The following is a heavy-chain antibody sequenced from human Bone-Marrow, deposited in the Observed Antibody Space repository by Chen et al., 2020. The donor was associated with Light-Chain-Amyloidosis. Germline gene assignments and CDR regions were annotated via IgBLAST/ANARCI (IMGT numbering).Heavy chain of an antibody. J-gene: IGHJ3*02. CDR2: IKQSGSDK. Sequence: GGGVVQPGGSLRLSCAASGFTFSSYGMHWVRQAPGKGLEWVANIKQSGSDKDYLESVKGRFTISRDNGKNSLYLQMNNLRAEDTAVYYCARVGDGSNRSEALEIWGQGTMVTVSS. CDR3: ARVGDGSNRSEALEI. V-gene: IGHV3-7*01. CDR1: GFTFSSYG. D-gene: IGHD3-10*01.